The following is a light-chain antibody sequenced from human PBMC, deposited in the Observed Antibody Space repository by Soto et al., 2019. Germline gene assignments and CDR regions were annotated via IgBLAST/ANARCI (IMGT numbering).Light chain of an antibody. CDR1: QSISGN. Sequence: EIVMTQSPGTLSVSPGERATLSFSASQSISGNLVWYQQKPGQAPRLLIYGASTRATGIPARFSGSGSGTEFTLTISSLQSEDFAVYYCQQYNNWPITFGQGTRLEIK. J-gene: IGKJ5*01. V-gene: IGKV3-15*01. CDR3: QQYNNWPIT. CDR2: GAS.